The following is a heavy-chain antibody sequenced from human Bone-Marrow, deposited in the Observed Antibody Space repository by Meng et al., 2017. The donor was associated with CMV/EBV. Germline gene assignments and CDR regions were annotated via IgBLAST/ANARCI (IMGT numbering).Heavy chain of an antibody. D-gene: IGHD3-3*01. CDR1: GGSVNSSRYY. CDR2: VYYSGAT. J-gene: IGHJ5*02. V-gene: IGHV4-39*07. Sequence: SETLSLTCVVSGGSVNSSRYYWGWIRQPPGKGLEWIGNVYYSGATYYNPSLQSRVTISVDTSKNQFSLKLSSVTAADTAVYYCASEPPAPPKYDYWSGARGEFDPWGQGTLVTVSS. CDR3: ASEPPAPPKYDYWSGARGEFDP.